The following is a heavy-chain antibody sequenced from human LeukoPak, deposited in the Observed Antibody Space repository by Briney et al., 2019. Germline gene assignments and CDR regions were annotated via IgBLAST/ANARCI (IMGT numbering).Heavy chain of an antibody. V-gene: IGHV4-59*01. CDR2: IYYSGST. CDR3: ARDSDLSY. Sequence: PSETLSLTCTVSGGSISSYYWSWIRQPPGKGLEWIGYIYYSGSTNYNPSLKSRVTISVDTSKNQFSLKLSSVTAADTAVYYCARDSDLSYWGQGTLVTVSS. J-gene: IGHJ4*02. CDR1: GGSISSYY.